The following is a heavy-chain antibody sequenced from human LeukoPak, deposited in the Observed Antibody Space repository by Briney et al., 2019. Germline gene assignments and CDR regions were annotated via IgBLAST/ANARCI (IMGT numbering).Heavy chain of an antibody. CDR3: AKKQQLDYYFDY. D-gene: IGHD6-13*01. Sequence: GGSLRLSCAASGFTFSKFGMHWVRQAPGKGLEWVSLIYSGGSTYYADSVKGRFTISRDNSKNTLYLQMNSLRAEDTAVYYCAKKQQLDYYFDYWGQGTLVTVSS. J-gene: IGHJ4*02. CDR1: GFTFSKFG. V-gene: IGHV3-NL1*01. CDR2: IYSGGST.